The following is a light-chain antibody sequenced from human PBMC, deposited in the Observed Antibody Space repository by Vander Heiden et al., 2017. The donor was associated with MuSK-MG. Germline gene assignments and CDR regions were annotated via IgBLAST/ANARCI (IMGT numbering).Light chain of an antibody. V-gene: IGKV3-15*01. J-gene: IGKJ4*01. CDR3: HGDNDWVLT. CDR2: GAS. Sequence: EIVMTQSPATLSVSPGERATLSCRASQSVSSNLAWYQQKPGQAPRLLIYGASTRATGIPARLTGSGSGTEFTLTISSLQSEDFAVYYCHGDNDWVLTFGGGTKVEIK. CDR1: QSVSSN.